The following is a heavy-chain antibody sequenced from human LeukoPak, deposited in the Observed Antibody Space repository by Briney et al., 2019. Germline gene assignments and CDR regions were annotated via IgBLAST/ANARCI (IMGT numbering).Heavy chain of an antibody. CDR1: GYTFTSDD. CDR3: ARDVAARPFYYYGMDV. Sequence: ASVKVSCKASGYTFTSDDINWVRQATGQGLEWMGWMNPNSGNTGYAQKFQGRVTMTRNTSISTAYMELSSLRSEDTAVYYCARDVAARPFYYYGMDVRGQGTTVTVSS. D-gene: IGHD6-6*01. J-gene: IGHJ6*02. CDR2: MNPNSGNT. V-gene: IGHV1-8*01.